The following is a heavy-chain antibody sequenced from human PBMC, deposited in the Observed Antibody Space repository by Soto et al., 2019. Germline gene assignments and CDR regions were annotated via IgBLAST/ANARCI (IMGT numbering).Heavy chain of an antibody. CDR2: VHHSWGS. CDR3: ARQAFGPLHGLVDV. CDR1: GGSISSYY. J-gene: IGHJ6*02. D-gene: IGHD3-10*01. V-gene: IGHV4-59*08. Sequence: QVQLQESGPGLVKPSETLSLSCTVSGGSISSYYWSWFRQSPGKRMEWIGYVHHSWGSSYNPSLQSRVAISLDTPMSKFSLEVTSVTARATAVYYCARQAFGPLHGLVDVWGQGTTVTVSS.